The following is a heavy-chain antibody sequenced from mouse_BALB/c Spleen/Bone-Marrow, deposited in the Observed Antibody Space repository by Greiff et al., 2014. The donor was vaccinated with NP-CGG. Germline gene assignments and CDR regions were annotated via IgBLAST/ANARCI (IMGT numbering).Heavy chain of an antibody. V-gene: IGHV1-14*01. J-gene: IGHJ1*01. CDR2: INPYNDDT. Sequence: VQLQQSGPELVKPGASVKMSCKASGYTFTSYVVHWVKQKPGQGLEWIGNINPYNDDTMYNEKFEGKATLTSDKSSSTAYMELSSLTSEDSAVYYRARSLYGYDWYFDVWGAGTTVTVSS. CDR3: ARSLYGYDWYFDV. D-gene: IGHD2-2*01. CDR1: GYTFTSYV.